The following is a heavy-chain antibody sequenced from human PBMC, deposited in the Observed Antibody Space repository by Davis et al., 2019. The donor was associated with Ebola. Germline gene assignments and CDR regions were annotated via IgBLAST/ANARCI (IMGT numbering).Heavy chain of an antibody. D-gene: IGHD6-13*01. Sequence: GGSLRLSCAASGFTFSTYSMNWVRQAPGKGLEWVSSISSSSSYIYYADSVKGRFTISRDNAKNSLYLQMNSLKTDDTAVYFCSAGKIGGAAHYWGQGTLVTVSS. J-gene: IGHJ4*02. CDR2: ISSSSSYI. CDR3: SAGKIGGAAHY. CDR1: GFTFSTYS. V-gene: IGHV3-21*03.